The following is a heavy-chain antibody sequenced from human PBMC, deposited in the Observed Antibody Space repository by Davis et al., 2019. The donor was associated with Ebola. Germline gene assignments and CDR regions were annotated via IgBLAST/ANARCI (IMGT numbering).Heavy chain of an antibody. V-gene: IGHV4-59*12. CDR3: AREEGY. CDR1: ACSFSSYY. CDR2: IYYSGST. Sequence: PSETLSLTCTVSACSFSSYYWSWIRQPPGKGLEWIGYIYYSGSTNYNPSLKSRVTISIDTSKNQFSLKLSSVTAADTAVYYCAREEGYWGQGTLVTVSS. J-gene: IGHJ4*02.